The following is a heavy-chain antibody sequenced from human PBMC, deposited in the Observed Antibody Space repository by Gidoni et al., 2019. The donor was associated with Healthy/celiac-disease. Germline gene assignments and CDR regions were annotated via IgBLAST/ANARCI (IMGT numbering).Heavy chain of an antibody. D-gene: IGHD6-13*01. CDR2: IRSKAYGGTT. CDR1: GFTFGDYA. CDR3: TRVMSWDASWYFDY. J-gene: IGHJ4*02. V-gene: IGHV3-49*05. Sequence: EVQLVESGGGLVKPGRSLRLSCTASGFTFGDYAMSWFRQAPGKGLEWVGFIRSKAYGGTTEYAASVKGRFTISRDDSKSIAYLQMNSLKTEDTAVYYCTRVMSWDASWYFDYWGQGTLVTVSS.